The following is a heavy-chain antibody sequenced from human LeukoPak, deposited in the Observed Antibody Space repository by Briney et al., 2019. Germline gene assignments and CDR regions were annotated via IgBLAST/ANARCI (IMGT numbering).Heavy chain of an antibody. CDR1: GFTFRYYA. D-gene: IGHD2-2*01. CDR2: VSADGDST. J-gene: IGHJ4*02. V-gene: IGHV3-23*01. Sequence: GGSLRLSCAASGFTFRYYAMNWVRQAPGKGLEWVSAVSADGDSTYYADSVKGRFTISRDNSKNTLYLQMNSLRPGDTAVYYCAKRRYCTSTSCHDFDYWGQGALVTVSS. CDR3: AKRRYCTSTSCHDFDY.